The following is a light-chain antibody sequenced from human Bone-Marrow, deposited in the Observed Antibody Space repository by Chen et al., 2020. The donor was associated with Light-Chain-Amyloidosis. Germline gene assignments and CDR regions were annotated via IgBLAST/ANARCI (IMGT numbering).Light chain of an antibody. J-gene: IGLJ2*01. V-gene: IGLV3-25*03. Sequence: SYELTQPPSVSVSPGQTARFTCSGDDLPTKYAYWYQPEPGQAPVLVIHRDTERPAGISERFSGSSSGTTATLTISGVQAEDGADYHCQSADSSGTYEVIFGGGTKLTVL. CDR3: QSADSSGTYEVI. CDR2: RDT. CDR1: DLPTKY.